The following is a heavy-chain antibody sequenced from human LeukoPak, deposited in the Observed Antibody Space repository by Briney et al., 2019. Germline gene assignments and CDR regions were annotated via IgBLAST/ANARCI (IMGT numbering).Heavy chain of an antibody. CDR1: GFTFSSYV. D-gene: IGHD2-2*01. CDR2: IGGSVGSM. J-gene: IGHJ4*02. V-gene: IGHV3-23*01. Sequence: RAGGSLRLSCAASGFTFSSYVMSWVRQAPGKGLEWVSNIGGSVGSMFYVASVKGRFAISRDNSKNTLYLQMNSLRAEDTAVYYCARAPKSCSSSRCYAGAVDYWGQGTLVTVSP. CDR3: ARAPKSCSSSRCYAGAVDY.